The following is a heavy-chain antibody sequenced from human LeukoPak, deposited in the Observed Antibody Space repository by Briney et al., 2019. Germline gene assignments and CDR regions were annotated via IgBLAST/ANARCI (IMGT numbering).Heavy chain of an antibody. V-gene: IGHV1-8*01. CDR3: ARANWIDILTGANWLDP. CDR1: GYTFTSYD. D-gene: IGHD3-9*01. Sequence: GASVKVSCKASGYTFTSYDINWVRQATGQGLEWMGWMNPNSGNTGYAQKFQGRVTMTRNTSISTSYMELSRLRSEDTAVYYCARANWIDILTGANWLDPWGQGTLVTVSS. CDR2: MNPNSGNT. J-gene: IGHJ5*02.